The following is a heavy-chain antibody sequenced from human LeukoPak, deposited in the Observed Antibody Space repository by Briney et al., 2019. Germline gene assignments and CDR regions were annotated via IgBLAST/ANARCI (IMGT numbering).Heavy chain of an antibody. CDR2: IIPILGIA. V-gene: IGHV1-69*10. CDR1: GGTFSSYA. D-gene: IGHD3-3*01. Sequence: ASVNVSCKASGGTFSSYAISWVRQAPGQGLEWMGRIIPILGIANYAQKFQGRVTITADKSTSTAYMELSSLRSEDTAVYYCARPEQVTIFGVVIKTPPYYDYWGQGTLVTVSS. J-gene: IGHJ4*02. CDR3: ARPEQVTIFGVVIKTPPYYDY.